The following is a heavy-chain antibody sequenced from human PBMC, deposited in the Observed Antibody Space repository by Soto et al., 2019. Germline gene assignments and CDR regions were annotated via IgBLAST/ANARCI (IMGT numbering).Heavy chain of an antibody. J-gene: IGHJ6*02. V-gene: IGHV3-30-3*01. D-gene: IGHD6-6*01. CDR3: ARDNPSIAARSGIDV. Sequence: GGSLRLSCAASGFTFSSYAMHWVRKVPGKGLEWVAVISYDGSNKYYADSVKGRFTISRDNSKNTLYLQMNSLRAEDTAVYYCARDNPSIAARSGIDVWGQGTTVTVSS. CDR2: ISYDGSNK. CDR1: GFTFSSYA.